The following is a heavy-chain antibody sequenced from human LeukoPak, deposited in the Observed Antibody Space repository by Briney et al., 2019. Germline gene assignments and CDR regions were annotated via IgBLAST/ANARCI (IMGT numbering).Heavy chain of an antibody. D-gene: IGHD2-2*01. CDR3: ATQSYALFHY. CDR1: GFSFSDFW. CDR2: IKQDGSDT. V-gene: IGHV3-7*03. Sequence: GGSLRLSCVASGFSFSDFWMSRVRQAPGKGLEWVANIKQDGSDTYYADSVKGRFIISRDNTKKSLYLQMSSLRDEDTAVYYCATQSYALFHYWGQGTLVTVSS. J-gene: IGHJ4*02.